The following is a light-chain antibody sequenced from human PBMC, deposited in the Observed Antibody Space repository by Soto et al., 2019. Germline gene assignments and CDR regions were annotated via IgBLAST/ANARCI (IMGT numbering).Light chain of an antibody. CDR1: EGISVY. J-gene: IGKJ4*01. Sequence: DIQMTQSPSALSASVGDRVNITCRASEGISVYLAWYQQRPGKAPKLLIYAASSLQSGVPSRFGGSGSGTDFTLTISSLQPEDFATYYCQQANSFPLTFGGGTKVEIK. CDR2: AAS. CDR3: QQANSFPLT. V-gene: IGKV1-12*01.